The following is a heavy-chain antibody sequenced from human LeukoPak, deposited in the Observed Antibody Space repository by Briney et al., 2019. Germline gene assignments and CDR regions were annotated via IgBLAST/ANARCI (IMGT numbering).Heavy chain of an antibody. Sequence: GGSLRLSCAASGFTVSSNYMSWVRQAPGKGLEWASVIYSGGSTYYADSVKGRFTISRDNSKNTLYLQMNSLRAEDTAVYYCASGTTVTNFAYWGQGTLVTVSS. CDR1: GFTVSSNY. J-gene: IGHJ4*02. V-gene: IGHV3-53*01. CDR2: IYSGGST. D-gene: IGHD4-17*01. CDR3: ASGTTVTNFAY.